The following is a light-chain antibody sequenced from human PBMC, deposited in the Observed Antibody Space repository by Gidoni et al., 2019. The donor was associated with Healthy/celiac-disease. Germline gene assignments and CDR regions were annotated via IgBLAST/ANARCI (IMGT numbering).Light chain of an antibody. J-gene: IGLJ2*01. V-gene: IGLV6-57*01. Sequence: NFMLTPPHSVSESPGKTVTISCTRSSGSIASNYVQWYQQRPGSSPTTVIYEDNQRPSGVPDRFSGSIDSSSNSVSLTISGLKTEDEADYYCQSYDSSNHVVFGGGTKLTVL. CDR3: QSYDSSNHVV. CDR1: SGSIASNY. CDR2: EDN.